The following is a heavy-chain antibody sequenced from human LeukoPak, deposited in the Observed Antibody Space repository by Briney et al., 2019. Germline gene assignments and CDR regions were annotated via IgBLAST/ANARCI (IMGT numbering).Heavy chain of an antibody. V-gene: IGHV4-34*01. J-gene: IGHJ4*02. Sequence: SETLFLTCAVYGGSFSSYYWSWIRQPPGEGLEWIGEINHSGNTYYNPTLKSRVTISVDTSKNQFSLELNSVTAADTAVYYCASKYNFGENWGQGTLVTVSS. CDR2: INHSGNT. D-gene: IGHD1-1*01. CDR3: ASKYNFGEN. CDR1: GGSFSSYY.